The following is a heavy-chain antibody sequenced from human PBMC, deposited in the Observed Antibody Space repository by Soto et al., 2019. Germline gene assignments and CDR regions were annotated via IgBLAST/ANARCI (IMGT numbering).Heavy chain of an antibody. D-gene: IGHD3-10*01. CDR3: ARIMDYYYGPGSGNGHGF. J-gene: IGHJ6*02. CDR2: INPRFGDT. V-gene: IGHV1-2*02. Sequence: QVQLVQSGAELKEPGDSVRVSCEASGYTFTAYYIHWVRQAPGQGLEWMGWINPRFGDTSYAQDFQSRVAMTWDTSISTVYMELSRLTSDDTAIYYCARIMDYYYGPGSGNGHGFWGQGTTVTVFS. CDR1: GYTFTAYY.